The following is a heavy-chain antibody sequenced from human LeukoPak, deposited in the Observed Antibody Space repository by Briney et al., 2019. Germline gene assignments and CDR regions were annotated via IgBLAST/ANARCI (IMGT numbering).Heavy chain of an antibody. CDR1: GGSISSYY. CDR3: ARRALSPYGMDV. V-gene: IGHV4-59*08. Sequence: SETLSLTCTVSGGSISSYYWSWLRQPAGKGLEWIGYIYYSGSTNYNPSLKSRVTISVDTSKNQFSLKLSSVTAADTAVYYCARRALSPYGMDVWGQGTTVTVSS. CDR2: IYYSGST. J-gene: IGHJ6*02.